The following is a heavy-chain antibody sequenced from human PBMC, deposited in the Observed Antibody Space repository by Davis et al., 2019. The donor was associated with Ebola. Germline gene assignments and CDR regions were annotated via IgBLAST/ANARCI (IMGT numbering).Heavy chain of an antibody. CDR3: AKEPLVGDYGVDV. Sequence: GEFLKISCAASGFTFRNNAMSWVRQAPGKGLEWVSAISASGSRTYYADSVRGRFTVSRDNSKNTVYLQMNSLGAEDTAVYYCAKEPLVGDYGVDVWGQGTTVTVSS. D-gene: IGHD6-6*01. V-gene: IGHV3-23*01. CDR2: ISASGSRT. J-gene: IGHJ6*02. CDR1: GFTFRNNA.